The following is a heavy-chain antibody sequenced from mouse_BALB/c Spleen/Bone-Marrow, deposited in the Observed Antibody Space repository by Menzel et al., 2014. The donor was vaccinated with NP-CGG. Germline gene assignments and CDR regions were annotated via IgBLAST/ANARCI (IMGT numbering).Heavy chain of an antibody. D-gene: IGHD2-4*01. CDR3: ARHAYYDQTEVSFVY. V-gene: IGHV5-9-2*01. Sequence: EVMLVESGGGLVKSGGSLKLSCAASGFTFNSYGMSWVRQTPGQGLEWVATISGCGNYTLYPEKLKGRFTFSRDNAKNNLYLQLSSLRSEDTALYYGARHAYYDQTEVSFVYWGQGTLVTVSA. J-gene: IGHJ3*01. CDR2: ISGCGNYT. CDR1: GFTFNSYG.